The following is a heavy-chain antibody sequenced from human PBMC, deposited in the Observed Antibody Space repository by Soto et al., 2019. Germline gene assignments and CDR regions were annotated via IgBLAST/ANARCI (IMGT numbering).Heavy chain of an antibody. J-gene: IGHJ3*02. Sequence: GGSLRLSCAASGFTFSGSAMHWVRQSSGKGLEWVGRIRSKANGYATAYAASVTGRFTVSRDDSKNTTYLQMNSLKTEDTAIYFCVRHRIIWANHVTAMVSHDSFAIWGQGTTVTVSS. V-gene: IGHV3-73*01. CDR1: GFTFSGSA. CDR3: VRHRIIWANHVTAMVSHDSFAI. D-gene: IGHD5-18*01. CDR2: IRSKANGYAT.